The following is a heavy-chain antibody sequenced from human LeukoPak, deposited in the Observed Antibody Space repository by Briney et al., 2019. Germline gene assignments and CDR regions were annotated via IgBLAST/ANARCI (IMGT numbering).Heavy chain of an antibody. J-gene: IGHJ4*02. D-gene: IGHD3-22*01. CDR1: GYTFTIYG. CDR2: ISAYNGNT. Sequence: ASVKVSCKSSGYTFTIYGISWVRQAPGQGLEWMGWISAYNGNTNYAQKLQGRVTMTTDTPTSTAYMELRSLRSDDTAVYYCARDWGSSGIYYFDYWGQGTLVTVSS. CDR3: ARDWGSSGIYYFDY. V-gene: IGHV1-18*01.